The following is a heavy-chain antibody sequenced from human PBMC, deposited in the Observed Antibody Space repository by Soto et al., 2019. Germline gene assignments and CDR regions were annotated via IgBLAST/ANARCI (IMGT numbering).Heavy chain of an antibody. CDR1: GFTFSSYG. CDR2: IWYDGSNK. Sequence: QVQLVESGGGVVQPGRSLRLSCAASGFTFSSYGMHWVRQAPGKGLEWVAVIWYDGSNKYYADSVKGRFTISRDNSKNTLYLQMNSLRAEDTAVYYCARTLAGAGSDYWGQGTLVTVSS. J-gene: IGHJ4*02. V-gene: IGHV3-33*01. D-gene: IGHD6-19*01. CDR3: ARTLAGAGSDY.